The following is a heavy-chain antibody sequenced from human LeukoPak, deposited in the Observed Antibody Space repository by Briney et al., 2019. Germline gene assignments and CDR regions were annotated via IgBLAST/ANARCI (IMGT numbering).Heavy chain of an antibody. J-gene: IGHJ4*02. Sequence: GGSLRLPCAASGFTFSSYSMAWVRQAPGKGLEWVSIIGGSGESAYYADSVKGRFTISRDNSKNTLYLQMNSLRAEDTAVYYCATRNYYASGRPFDYWGQGTLVTVSS. D-gene: IGHD3-10*01. CDR3: ATRNYYASGRPFDY. V-gene: IGHV3-23*01. CDR2: IGGSGESA. CDR1: GFTFSSYS.